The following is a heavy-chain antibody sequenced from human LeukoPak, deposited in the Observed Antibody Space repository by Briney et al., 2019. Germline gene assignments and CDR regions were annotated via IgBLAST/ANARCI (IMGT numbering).Heavy chain of an antibody. J-gene: IGHJ4*02. CDR1: GFTFSNYA. Sequence: GGSLRLSCGASGFTFSNYAMTWVRQAPGKGLEWVSRTSGSGDITYYADSVKGRFTISRTNSKNTLYLQVNSLRAEDTAVYYCARYRSGGGGYYSGIDHWGQGTLVAVSS. V-gene: IGHV3-23*01. D-gene: IGHD2-15*01. CDR3: ARYRSGGGGYYSGIDH. CDR2: TSGSGDIT.